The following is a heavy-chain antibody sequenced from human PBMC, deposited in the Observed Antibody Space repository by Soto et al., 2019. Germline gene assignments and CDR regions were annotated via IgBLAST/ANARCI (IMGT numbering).Heavy chain of an antibody. V-gene: IGHV3-23*01. CDR2: ISGSGGST. CDR3: AKASDYDFWSGYYNNFDY. D-gene: IGHD3-3*01. Sequence: GSLRLSCAASGFTFSSYAMSWVRQAPGKGLEWVSAISGSGGSTYYADSVKGRFTISRDNSKNTLYLQMNSLRAEDTAVYYCAKASDYDFWSGYYNNFDYWGQGTLVTVSS. J-gene: IGHJ4*02. CDR1: GFTFSSYA.